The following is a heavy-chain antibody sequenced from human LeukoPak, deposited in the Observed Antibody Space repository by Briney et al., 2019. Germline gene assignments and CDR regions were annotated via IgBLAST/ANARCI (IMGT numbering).Heavy chain of an antibody. D-gene: IGHD6-13*01. Sequence: TSETLSLTCTVSGGSISSGSYYWSWIRQPAGKGLEWIGRIYTSGSTNYNPSLKSRVTISVDTSKNQFSLKLSSVTAADTAVYYCARDPRAAADLFDIWGQGTMVTVSS. CDR1: GGSISSGSYY. V-gene: IGHV4-61*02. CDR2: IYTSGST. J-gene: IGHJ3*02. CDR3: ARDPRAAADLFDI.